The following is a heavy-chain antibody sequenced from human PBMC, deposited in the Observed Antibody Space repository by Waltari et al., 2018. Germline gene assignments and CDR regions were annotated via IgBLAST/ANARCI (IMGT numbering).Heavy chain of an antibody. D-gene: IGHD2-2*01. CDR1: GYSISSGYY. CDR3: ASSTSSNYYYGMDV. CDR2: IYHSGST. V-gene: IGHV4-38-2*01. J-gene: IGHJ6*02. Sequence: QVQLQESGPGLVKPSETLSLTCAVSGYSISSGYYWGWIRQPPGKGLEWIGSIYHSGSTYDSPSLKSRVTISVDTSKNQFSLKLSSVTAADTAVYYCASSTSSNYYYGMDVWGQGTTVTVSS.